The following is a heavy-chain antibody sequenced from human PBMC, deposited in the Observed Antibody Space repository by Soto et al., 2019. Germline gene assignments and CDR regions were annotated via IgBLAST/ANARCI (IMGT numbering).Heavy chain of an antibody. CDR2: ISWDGSST. Sequence: PGGSLRLSCAASGFTFDDYAMHWVRQAPGKGLEWVCLISWDGSSTYYADSVKGRFTISRDNRRNSLYLQTNSLRAEDTAFYYCAKSSGPRKSFYYHGMDVWGQGTTVTVSS. CDR1: GFTFDDYA. V-gene: IGHV3-43D*04. D-gene: IGHD5-12*01. J-gene: IGHJ6*02. CDR3: AKSSGPRKSFYYHGMDV.